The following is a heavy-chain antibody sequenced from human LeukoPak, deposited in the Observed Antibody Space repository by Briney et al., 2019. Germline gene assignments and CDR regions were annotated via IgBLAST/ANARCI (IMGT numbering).Heavy chain of an antibody. D-gene: IGHD3-3*01. CDR3: ARTADPEYYDFWSGYNYYYYYGMDV. Sequence: SETLSLTCTVSGGSISSYYWSWIRQPAGKGLEWIGRIYTSGSTNYNPSLKSRVTMSVEKSKNQFSLKLSSVTAADTAVYYCARTADPEYYDFWSGYNYYYYYGMDVWGQGTTVTVSS. J-gene: IGHJ6*02. V-gene: IGHV4-4*07. CDR2: IYTSGST. CDR1: GGSISSYY.